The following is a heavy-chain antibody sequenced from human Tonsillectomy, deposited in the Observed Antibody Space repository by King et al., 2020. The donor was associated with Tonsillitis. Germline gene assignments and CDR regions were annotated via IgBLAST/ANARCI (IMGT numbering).Heavy chain of an antibody. J-gene: IGHJ6*03. CDR3: AKDFGSGSYYYFYMDV. Sequence: VQLVESGGGVVQPGGSLRLSCAASGFTFSSYGMHWVRQAPGKGLGWGAVISSVGRKKYCVDSVKGRFTISRDNSKKPVYLQMDSLRTEDTAVYYCAKDFGSGSYYYFYMDVWGKGTTVTVSS. CDR1: GFTFSSYG. D-gene: IGHD3-10*01. V-gene: IGHV3-30*18. CDR2: ISSVGRKK.